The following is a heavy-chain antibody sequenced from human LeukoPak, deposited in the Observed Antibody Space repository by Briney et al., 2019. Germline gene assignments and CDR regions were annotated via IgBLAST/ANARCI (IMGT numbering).Heavy chain of an antibody. D-gene: IGHD6-19*01. CDR2: ISTYNGDT. CDR1: GYTFTRYG. V-gene: IGHV1-18*01. J-gene: IGHJ4*02. Sequence: ASVKVSCKTSGYTFTRYGLSWVRQAPGQGLEWMGWISTYNGDTNYAQNLQGRVTLITDTSTSTAYMELRSLRSGDTAVYYCARDLGYIAVTGAGGYWGQGTLVTVSS. CDR3: ARDLGYIAVTGAGGY.